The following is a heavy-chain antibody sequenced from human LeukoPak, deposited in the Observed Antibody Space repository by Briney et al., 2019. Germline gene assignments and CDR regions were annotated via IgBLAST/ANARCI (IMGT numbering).Heavy chain of an antibody. CDR3: ANGYCTNGVCYPYYYYYMDV. CDR2: ISYDGSNK. J-gene: IGHJ6*03. CDR1: GFTFSSSW. Sequence: GGSLRLSCAASGFTFSSSWMTWVRQAPGKGLEWVAVISYDGSNKYYADSVKGRFTISRDNSKNTLYLQMNSLRAEDTAVYYCANGYCTNGVCYPYYYYYMDVWGKGTTVTISS. V-gene: IGHV3-30*18. D-gene: IGHD2-8*01.